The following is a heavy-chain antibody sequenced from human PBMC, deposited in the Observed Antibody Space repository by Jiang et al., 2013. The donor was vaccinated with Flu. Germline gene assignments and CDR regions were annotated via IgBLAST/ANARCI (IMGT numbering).Heavy chain of an antibody. CDR3: ARLHWPAALEDRGGLGFWFDP. Sequence: GAEVKKPGQSLKISCKASGESFTSFWIGWVRQMPGKGLEWMAIIYPGDSETRYSPSFQGQVIVSVDKSISTAYLQWSSLKASDTAMYYCARLHWPAALEDRGGLGFWFDPWGQGTLVTVSP. V-gene: IGHV5-51*03. J-gene: IGHJ5*02. D-gene: IGHD2-2*01. CDR1: GESFTSFW. CDR2: IYPGDSET.